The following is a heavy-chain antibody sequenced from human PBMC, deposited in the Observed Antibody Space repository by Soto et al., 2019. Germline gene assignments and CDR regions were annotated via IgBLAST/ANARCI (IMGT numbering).Heavy chain of an antibody. D-gene: IGHD6-6*01. Sequence: GGSLRLSCAASGFTFSSHAMSWVRQAPGKGLEWVSAISGSGGSTYYADSVKGRFTISRDNSKNTLYLQMNSLRAEDTAVYYCAIGSSPDYYYHGMDVWGQGTTVTVSS. CDR1: GFTFSSHA. CDR3: AIGSSPDYYYHGMDV. CDR2: ISGSGGST. J-gene: IGHJ6*02. V-gene: IGHV3-23*01.